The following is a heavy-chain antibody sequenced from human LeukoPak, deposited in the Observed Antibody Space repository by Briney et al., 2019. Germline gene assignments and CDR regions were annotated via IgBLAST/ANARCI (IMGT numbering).Heavy chain of an antibody. CDR1: GGSFSGYH. CDR2: INHSGST. V-gene: IGHV4-34*01. J-gene: IGHJ4*02. D-gene: IGHD5-18*01. CDR3: ARFRPTWIQLWSTQGFDY. Sequence: SETLSLTCAVYGGSFSGYHWSWIRQPPGKGLEWIGEINHSGSTNYNPSLKSRVTISVDTSKNQFSLKLSSVTAADTAVYYCARFRPTWIQLWSTQGFDYWGQGTLVTVSS.